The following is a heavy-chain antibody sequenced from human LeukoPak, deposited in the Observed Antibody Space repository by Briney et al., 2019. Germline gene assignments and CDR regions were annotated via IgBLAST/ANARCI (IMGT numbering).Heavy chain of an antibody. Sequence: AASVKVSCKASGYTFRNYYTHWVRQAPGHGLEYMGWINFNRGDTNYAEKFQGRVTMTRDTSTDTVYMDLSSLRSDDTALYYCARDKSNGIGIVYWGQGTPVTVSS. CDR3: ARDKSNGIGIVY. J-gene: IGHJ4*02. D-gene: IGHD1-26*01. CDR1: GYTFRNYY. CDR2: INFNRGDT. V-gene: IGHV1-2*02.